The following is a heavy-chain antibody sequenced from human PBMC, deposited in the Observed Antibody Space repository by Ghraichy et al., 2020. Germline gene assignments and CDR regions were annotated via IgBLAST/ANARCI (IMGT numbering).Heavy chain of an antibody. J-gene: IGHJ6*03. CDR2: IDPSDSYT. CDR1: GYSFTSYW. Sequence: GESLNISCKGSGYSFTSYWISWVRQMPGKGLEWMGRIDPSDSYTNYSPSFQGHVTISADKSISTAYLQWSSLKASDTAMYYCARYDVVGATHGRSYYYYYMDVWGKGTTVTVSS. D-gene: IGHD1-26*01. CDR3: ARYDVVGATHGRSYYYYYMDV. V-gene: IGHV5-10-1*01.